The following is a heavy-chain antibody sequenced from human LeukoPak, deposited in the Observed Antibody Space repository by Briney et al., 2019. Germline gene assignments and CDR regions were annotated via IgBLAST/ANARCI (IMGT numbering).Heavy chain of an antibody. Sequence: GASVKVSCKASGGTFSSYAISWVRQAPGQGLEWMGGIIPIFGTANYAQKVQGRVTITTDESTSTAYMELSSLRSEDTAVYYCARAPQKYCSSTSCYFDYWGQGTLVTVSS. CDR1: GGTFSSYA. CDR3: ARAPQKYCSSTSCYFDY. D-gene: IGHD2-2*01. J-gene: IGHJ4*02. V-gene: IGHV1-69*05. CDR2: IIPIFGTA.